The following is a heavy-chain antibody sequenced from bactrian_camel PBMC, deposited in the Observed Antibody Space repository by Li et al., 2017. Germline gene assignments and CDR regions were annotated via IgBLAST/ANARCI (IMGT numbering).Heavy chain of an antibody. D-gene: IGHD1*01. V-gene: IGHV3S53*01. CDR2: VDGRGDT. J-gene: IGHJ7*01. Sequence: HVQLVESGGDSVQAGRSLTISCAASGDTWRNYCMGWFRQTPGKEREAVAAVDGRGDTWYLDSVTGRFTISRDNAANMVWLQMNNLKSDDTARYYCTTLPVAGLPVVGYWANGTQVTVS. CDR1: GDTWRNYC.